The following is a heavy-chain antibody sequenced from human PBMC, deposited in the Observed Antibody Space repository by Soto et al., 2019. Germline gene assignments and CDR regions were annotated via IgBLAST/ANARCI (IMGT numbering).Heavy chain of an antibody. D-gene: IGHD6-19*01. CDR3: AADVIGVAGDFDH. CDR1: GFTFGSSA. CDR2: IVVASGYS. Sequence: LVQSGPDVKKPGTSVKVSFKTSGFTFGSSAVQWVRQVRGQRLEWIGWIVVASGYSNVAQKFQDSVSLTRDLSTNTAFMELSRLTSEDSAMYYCAADVIGVAGDFDHWGQGTLVSVSS. J-gene: IGHJ4*02. V-gene: IGHV1-58*01.